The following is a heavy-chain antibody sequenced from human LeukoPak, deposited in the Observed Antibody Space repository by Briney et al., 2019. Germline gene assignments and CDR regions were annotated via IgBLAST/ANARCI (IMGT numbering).Heavy chain of an antibody. D-gene: IGHD5-12*01. CDR2: IIPILGIA. V-gene: IGHV1-69*10. CDR1: GYTFTGYY. CDR3: ARGDSGYGIFDY. Sequence: SVKVSCKASGYTFTGYYMHWVRQAPGQGLEWMGWIIPILGIANYAQKFQGRVTIIADKSTSTAYMELSSLRSEDTAVYYCARGDSGYGIFDYWGQGTLVTVSS. J-gene: IGHJ4*02.